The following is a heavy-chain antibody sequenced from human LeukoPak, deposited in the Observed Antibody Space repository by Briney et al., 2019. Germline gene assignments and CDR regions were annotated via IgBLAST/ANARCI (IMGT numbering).Heavy chain of an antibody. CDR1: GFTFSSYA. J-gene: IGHJ3*02. CDR2: ISGSGGST. Sequence: GGSLRLSCAASGFTFSSYAMIWVRQAPGKGLEGVSAISGSGGSTHYADSVKGRFTISRDNSKNTLYLQMNSLRAEDTVVYYCATNKGHSSGWYTGGRLDAFDIWGQGTMVTVSS. CDR3: ATNKGHSSGWYTGGRLDAFDI. D-gene: IGHD6-19*01. V-gene: IGHV3-23*01.